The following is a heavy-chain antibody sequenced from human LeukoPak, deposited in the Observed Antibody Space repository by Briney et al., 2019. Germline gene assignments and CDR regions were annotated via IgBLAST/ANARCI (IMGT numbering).Heavy chain of an antibody. CDR2: IKQDGSEE. CDR1: GFTFSNYA. J-gene: IGHJ3*01. D-gene: IGHD3-10*01. V-gene: IGHV3-7*01. CDR3: AREPGIGYAFDV. Sequence: PGASLRLSCAASGFTFSNYAMSWVRQAPGKGLEWVANIKQDGSEEHYVHSVKGRFTISRDNARNSLYLQMSSLRAEDTAVYYCAREPGIGYAFDVWGQGTMVTVSS.